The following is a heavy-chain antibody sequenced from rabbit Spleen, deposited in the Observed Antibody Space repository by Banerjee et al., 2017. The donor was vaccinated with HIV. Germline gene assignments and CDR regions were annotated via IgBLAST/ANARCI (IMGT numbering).Heavy chain of an antibody. CDR2: IYGGSSGST. CDR1: GFSFSSGYD. CDR3: ARDTGSSFSSYGMDL. D-gene: IGHD8-1*01. Sequence: QSLEESGGDLVKPEGSLTLTCTASGFSFSSGYDMCWVRQAPGKGLEWIACIYGGSSGSTYYASWAKGRFTISKTSSTTVTLRMTSLTAADTATYFCARDTGSSFSSYGMDLWGPGTLVTVS. J-gene: IGHJ6*01. V-gene: IGHV1S40*01.